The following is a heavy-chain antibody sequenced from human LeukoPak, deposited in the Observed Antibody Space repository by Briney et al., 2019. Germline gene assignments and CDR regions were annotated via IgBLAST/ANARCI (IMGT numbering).Heavy chain of an antibody. V-gene: IGHV3-9*01. CDR3: ASQESIAARPFDY. CDR1: GFTFDDYA. J-gene: IGHJ4*02. Sequence: PGRSLRLSCAASGFTFDDYAMPWVRQAPGKGLEWVSGISWNSGSISYADSVKGQFTISRDNAKNSLYLQMNSLRAEDTALYYCASQESIAARPFDYWGQGTLVTVSS. D-gene: IGHD6-6*01. CDR2: ISWNSGSI.